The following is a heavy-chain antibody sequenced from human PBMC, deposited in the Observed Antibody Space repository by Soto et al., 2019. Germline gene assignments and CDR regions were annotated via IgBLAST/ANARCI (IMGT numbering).Heavy chain of an antibody. V-gene: IGHV1-2*04. CDR3: AREAMITFGGVLLDY. CDR1: GYTFTSYG. CDR2: INPNSGGT. Sequence: ASVKVSCKASGYTFTSYGISWVRQAPGQGLEWMGWINPNSGGTNYAQKFQGWVTMTRDTSISTAYMELSRLRSDDTAVYYCAREAMITFGGVLLDYWGQGTLVTVSS. J-gene: IGHJ4*02. D-gene: IGHD3-16*01.